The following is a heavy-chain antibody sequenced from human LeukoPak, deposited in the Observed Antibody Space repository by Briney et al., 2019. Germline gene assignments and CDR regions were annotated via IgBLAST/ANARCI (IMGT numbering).Heavy chain of an antibody. V-gene: IGHV1-2*02. CDR3: ARGPPYSSGWYLPSSAPGWYFDY. CDR1: GYTFTGYN. Sequence: ASVKVSCKPSGYTFTGYNMYWVRHAPGQGLEWRGWIYPNSGGTNYAQNFQGRVTMTTDTSISTAYLEMCSLRSDNTAVYYCARGPPYSSGWYLPSSAPGWYFDYWGQGTLVTVSS. D-gene: IGHD6-19*01. J-gene: IGHJ4*02. CDR2: IYPNSGGT.